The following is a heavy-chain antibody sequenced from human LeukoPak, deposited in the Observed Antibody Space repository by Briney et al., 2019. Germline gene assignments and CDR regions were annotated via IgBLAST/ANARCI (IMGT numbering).Heavy chain of an antibody. CDR3: ARGTQPYYYYGMDV. D-gene: IGHD3/OR15-3a*01. CDR1: GFTFSSYD. Sequence: GGSLRLSCAASGFTFSSYDMPWVRQATGKGLEWVSAIGTAGDTYYPGSVKGRFTISRENAKNSLYLQMNSLRAGDTAVYYCARGTQPYYYYGMDVWGQGTTVTVSS. V-gene: IGHV3-13*01. J-gene: IGHJ6*02. CDR2: IGTAGDT.